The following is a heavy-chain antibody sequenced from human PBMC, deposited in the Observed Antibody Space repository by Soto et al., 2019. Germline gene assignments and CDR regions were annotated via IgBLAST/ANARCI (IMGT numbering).Heavy chain of an antibody. CDR3: ARQAGGDYDAFDI. CDR1: GYSFTRYW. J-gene: IGHJ3*02. V-gene: IGHV5-51*01. CDR2: IYPGDSDT. D-gene: IGHD4-17*01. Sequence: GESLKISCKGSGYSFTRYWIGCVRQMPGKGLEWMGIIYPGDSDTRYSPSFQGQVTISADKSISTAYLQWSSLKASDTATYYCARQAGGDYDAFDIWGQGTMVTVSS.